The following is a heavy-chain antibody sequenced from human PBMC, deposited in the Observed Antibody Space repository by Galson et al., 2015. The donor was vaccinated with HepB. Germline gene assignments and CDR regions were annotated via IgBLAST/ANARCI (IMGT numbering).Heavy chain of an antibody. J-gene: IGHJ4*02. CDR1: GDSVSSTSST. D-gene: IGHD2/OR15-2a*01. CDR2: TYYRSKWYT. V-gene: IGHV6-1*01. CDR3: AGGLNTYFDY. Sequence: CAISGDSVSSTSSTWVWVRQSPSRGLEWLGRTYYRSKWYTDYAISVKGRITINADTSKNQFSLQLKSVTPEDTAVYFCAGGLNTYFDYWGQGILVTVAA.